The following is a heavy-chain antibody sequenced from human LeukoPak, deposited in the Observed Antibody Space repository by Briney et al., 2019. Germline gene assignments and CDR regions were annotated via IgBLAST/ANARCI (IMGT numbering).Heavy chain of an antibody. CDR1: GYTFTSYG. V-gene: IGHV7-4-1*02. CDR2: INTNTGNP. Sequence: GASVKVSCKASGYTFTSYGISWVRQAPGQGLEWMGWINTNTGNPTYAQGFTGRFVFSLDTSVSTAYLQISSLKAEDTAVYYCARRSDYGDYDWDRDFDYWGQGTLVTVSS. CDR3: ARRSDYGDYDWDRDFDY. J-gene: IGHJ4*02. D-gene: IGHD4-17*01.